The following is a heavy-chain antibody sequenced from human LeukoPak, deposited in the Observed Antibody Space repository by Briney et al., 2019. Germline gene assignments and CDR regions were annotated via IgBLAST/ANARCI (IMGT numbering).Heavy chain of an antibody. CDR3: ARDLEAVAGTGFDY. CDR2: IKQDGSEK. V-gene: IGHV3-7*01. J-gene: IGHJ4*02. Sequence: GGSLRVSCAASGFTFSSYWMSWVRQAPGKGLEWVANIKQDGSEKYYVDSVKGRFTISRDNAKNSLYLQMNSLRAEDTAVYYCARDLEAVAGTGFDYWGQGTLVTVSS. CDR1: GFTFSSYW. D-gene: IGHD6-19*01.